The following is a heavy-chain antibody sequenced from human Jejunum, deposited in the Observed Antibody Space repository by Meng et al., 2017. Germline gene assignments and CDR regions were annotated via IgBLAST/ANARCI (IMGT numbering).Heavy chain of an antibody. Sequence: VPRVKSGAKVQKPGDSVKVSAKASGNTLTPYLIHWVRQAPGQGLEYMGIISPSSDYTKYAQKFKGRVTMTRDMSTSTVYMELCSLRSEDTAVYYCTREAPGTYWFDPWGQGTLVTVSS. CDR1: GNTLTPYL. CDR2: ISPSSDYT. J-gene: IGHJ5*02. CDR3: TREAPGTYWFDP. V-gene: IGHV1-46*01.